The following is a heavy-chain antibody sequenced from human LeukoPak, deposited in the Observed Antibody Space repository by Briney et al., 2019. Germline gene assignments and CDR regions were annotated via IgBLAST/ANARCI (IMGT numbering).Heavy chain of an antibody. D-gene: IGHD4-17*01. V-gene: IGHV3-53*01. CDR3: ARDHVTTH. Sequence: GGSLRLSCAASGFTVSSNYKSWARQAPGKGPEWVSVIYSGGSTYYADSVKGRFTISRDNSKNTLYLQMNSLRAEDTAVYYCARDHVTTHWGQGTLVTVSS. CDR2: IYSGGST. J-gene: IGHJ4*02. CDR1: GFTVSSNY.